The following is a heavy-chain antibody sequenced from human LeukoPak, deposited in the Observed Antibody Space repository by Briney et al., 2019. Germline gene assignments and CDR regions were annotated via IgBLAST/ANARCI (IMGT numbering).Heavy chain of an antibody. CDR3: ARAAPIAVAAYYFDY. CDR1: GRSISRGGYA. Sequence: SETMSLTRAVDGRSISRGGYAWSWIREPPGEGLEGIGYIYHSGSTYYNPSLKSRVTISVAWSKNQFSLKLSSVTAADTAVYYCARAAPIAVAAYYFDYWGQGTLVTVSS. J-gene: IGHJ4*02. D-gene: IGHD6-19*01. CDR2: IYHSGST. V-gene: IGHV4-30-2*01.